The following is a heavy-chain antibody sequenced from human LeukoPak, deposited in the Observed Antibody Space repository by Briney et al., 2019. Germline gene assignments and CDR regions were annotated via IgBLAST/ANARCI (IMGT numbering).Heavy chain of an antibody. V-gene: IGHV1-69*05. Sequence: SVKVSCKASGGTFSSYAISWVRQAPGQGLRWWGGIIPIFGTANYAQKFQGRVTITTDESTSTAYMELSSLRSEDTAVYYCARDFPYCSSTSCYVDWGQGTLVTVSS. CDR1: GGTFSSYA. D-gene: IGHD2-2*01. CDR3: ARDFPYCSSTSCYVD. CDR2: IIPIFGTA. J-gene: IGHJ4*02.